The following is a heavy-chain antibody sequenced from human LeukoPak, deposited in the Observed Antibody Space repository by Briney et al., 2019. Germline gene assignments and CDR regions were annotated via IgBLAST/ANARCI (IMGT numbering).Heavy chain of an antibody. CDR2: ISSSSSTI. J-gene: IGHJ3*02. CDR1: GFTFSSYS. CDR3: ASNNDYGEAFDI. Sequence: GGSLRLSCAASGFTFSSYSMNWVRQAPGKGLEWVSYISSSSSTIYYADSVKGRFTISRDNAKNSLYLQMNSLRAEDTAVYYCASNNDYGEAFDIWGQGTMVTVSS. D-gene: IGHD4-17*01. V-gene: IGHV3-48*01.